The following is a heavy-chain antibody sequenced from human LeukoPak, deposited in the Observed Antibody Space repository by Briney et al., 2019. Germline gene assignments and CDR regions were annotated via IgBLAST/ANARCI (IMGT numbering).Heavy chain of an antibody. Sequence: GGSLRLSCVASGFPFSSYWMTWVRQAPGKGLEYVSSINTNGANTYYADSVKGRFTISRDNSRNTVYVQMNSLTPEDTAVYYCVKGLDYSSSQMDSWGQGTLVTVSS. CDR3: VKGLDYSSSQMDS. D-gene: IGHD6-6*01. V-gene: IGHV3-64*05. CDR1: GFPFSSYW. CDR2: INTNGANT. J-gene: IGHJ4*02.